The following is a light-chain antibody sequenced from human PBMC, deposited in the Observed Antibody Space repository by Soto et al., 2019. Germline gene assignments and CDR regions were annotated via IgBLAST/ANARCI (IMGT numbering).Light chain of an antibody. J-gene: IGLJ2*01. CDR3: SSYTRNSTLV. Sequence: QSALTQPASVSGSPGQSITISCTGTSSDVGGYNYVSWYQQHPGKAPKLMIYEVSNRPSGVSNRFSGSKSGNTASLTISGIQAEDDADYYCSSYTRNSTLVFGGGTKLTVL. V-gene: IGLV2-14*01. CDR1: SSDVGGYNY. CDR2: EVS.